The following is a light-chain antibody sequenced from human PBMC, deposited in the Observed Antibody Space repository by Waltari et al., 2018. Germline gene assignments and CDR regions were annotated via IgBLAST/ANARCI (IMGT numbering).Light chain of an antibody. CDR1: QSVSQW. CDR3: QQYNSYST. V-gene: IGKV1-5*03. Sequence: DIQVTQSPSTLSASVGDRGTITCRASQSVSQWLAWYQQKPGKAPKLLIYKASNLETGVPSRFSGSGSGTEFTLTISSLQPDDFATYYCQQYNSYSTFGQGTKVEIK. CDR2: KAS. J-gene: IGKJ1*01.